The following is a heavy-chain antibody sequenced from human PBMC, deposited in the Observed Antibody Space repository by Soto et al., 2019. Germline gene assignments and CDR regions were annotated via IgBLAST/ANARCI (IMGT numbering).Heavy chain of an antibody. V-gene: IGHV4-59*01. CDR1: GGSISSYY. CDR3: ARAKIFGPSWFDP. D-gene: IGHD2-15*01. Sequence: SETLSLTCTVSGGSISSYYWSWIRQPPGKGLEWIGYIYYSGSTNYNPSLKSRVTISVDTSKNQFSLKLSSVTAADTAVYYCARAKIFGPSWFDPWGQGTLVTVSS. J-gene: IGHJ5*02. CDR2: IYYSGST.